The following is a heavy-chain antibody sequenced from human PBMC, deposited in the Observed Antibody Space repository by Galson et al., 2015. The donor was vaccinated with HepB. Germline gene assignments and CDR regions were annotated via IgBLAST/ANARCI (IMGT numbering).Heavy chain of an antibody. D-gene: IGHD5-12*01. J-gene: IGHJ4*02. CDR1: GYTFTSYG. Sequence: SVKVSCKASGYTFTSYGISWVRQAPGQGLEWMGWISAYNGNTNYAQKLQGRVTMTTDTSTSTAYMELRSLRSDDTAVYYCARGIRGYSGYDYRGALDYWGQGTLVTVSS. CDR2: ISAYNGNT. CDR3: ARGIRGYSGYDYRGALDY. V-gene: IGHV1-18*01.